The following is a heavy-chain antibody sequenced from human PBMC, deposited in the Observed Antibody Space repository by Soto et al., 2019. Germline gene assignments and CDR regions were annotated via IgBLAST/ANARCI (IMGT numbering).Heavy chain of an antibody. J-gene: IGHJ6*02. CDR3: ARDRVGSSYGMDV. CDR2: ISSSSSYI. Sequence: GGSLRLSCAASGFTFSSYSTNWVRQAPGKGLEWVSSISSSSSYIYYADSVKGRFTISRDNAKNSLYLQMNSLRAEDTAVYYCARDRVGSSYGMDVWGQGTTVTVSS. D-gene: IGHD6-6*01. CDR1: GFTFSSYS. V-gene: IGHV3-21*01.